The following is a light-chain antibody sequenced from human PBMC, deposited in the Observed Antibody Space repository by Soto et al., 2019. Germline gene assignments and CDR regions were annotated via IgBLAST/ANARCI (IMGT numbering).Light chain of an antibody. CDR3: MQVTQFPYT. CDR1: QSLVHRDGNTY. Sequence: DIVMTQTPLSSPVTLGQPASISCRSSQSLVHRDGNTYLSWLQQRPGQPPRLLVYKTSNRFSGVPDRFSGSGAGTDFTLKISRVEAEDVGVYYCMQVTQFPYTFGQGTKLEIE. V-gene: IGKV2-24*01. CDR2: KTS. J-gene: IGKJ2*01.